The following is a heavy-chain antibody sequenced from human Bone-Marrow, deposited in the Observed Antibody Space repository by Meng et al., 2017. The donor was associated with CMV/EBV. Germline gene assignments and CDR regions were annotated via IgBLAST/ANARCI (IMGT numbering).Heavy chain of an antibody. J-gene: IGHJ4*02. CDR3: ARDVLWFGELLDY. CDR2: IYHSGST. CDR1: GYSISSGYY. D-gene: IGHD3-10*01. V-gene: IGHV4-38-2*02. Sequence: SETLSLTCTVSGYSISSGYYWGWIRQPPGKGLEWIGSIYHSGSTYYNPSLKSRVTISVDTSKNQFSLKLSSVTAADTAVYYCARDVLWFGELLDYWGQGTLVTVSS.